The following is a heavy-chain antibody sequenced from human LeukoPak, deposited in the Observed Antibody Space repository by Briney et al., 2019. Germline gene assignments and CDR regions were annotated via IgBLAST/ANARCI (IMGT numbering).Heavy chain of an antibody. CDR2: INPNSGNT. Sequence: ASVKVSCKASGYTFTGYYMHWVRQAPGQGLEWMGWINPNSGNTNYARKLQGRVTMSTDTSTSTAYMELRSLRSDDTAVYYCAREITLAAAGPYFDYWGQGTLVTVSS. CDR1: GYTFTGYY. V-gene: IGHV1-18*04. J-gene: IGHJ4*02. CDR3: AREITLAAAGPYFDY. D-gene: IGHD6-13*01.